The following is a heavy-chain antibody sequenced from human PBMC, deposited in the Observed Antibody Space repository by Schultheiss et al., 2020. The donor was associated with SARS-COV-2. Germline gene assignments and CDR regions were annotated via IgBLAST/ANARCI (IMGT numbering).Heavy chain of an antibody. CDR3: ARRCRKDCSSTGCYFY. Sequence: SETLSLTCTVSGGSISSYYWSWIRQPAGKGLEWIGRIYTSGSTYYNPSLKSRVTISVDTSKNQFSLKLSSVTAADTAVYYCARRCRKDCSSTGCYFYWGQGTLVTVSS. V-gene: IGHV4-4*07. CDR1: GGSISSYY. D-gene: IGHD2-2*01. CDR2: IYTSGST. J-gene: IGHJ4*02.